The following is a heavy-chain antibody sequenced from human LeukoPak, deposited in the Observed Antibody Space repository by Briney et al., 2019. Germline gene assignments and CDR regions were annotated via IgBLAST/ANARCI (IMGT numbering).Heavy chain of an antibody. D-gene: IGHD1-14*01. J-gene: IGHJ4*02. Sequence: SETLSLTCIVSSGGSISSSDSYWAWIRQPPGKRPEWIGSIYYSGSTSYNPSFKSRVTLSVDTANNQFSLNLNSVTATDTAVYYCARQPGDYVDFWSQGTLVTVSS. CDR3: ARQPGDYVDF. CDR1: GGSISSSDSY. CDR2: IYYSGST. V-gene: IGHV4-39*01.